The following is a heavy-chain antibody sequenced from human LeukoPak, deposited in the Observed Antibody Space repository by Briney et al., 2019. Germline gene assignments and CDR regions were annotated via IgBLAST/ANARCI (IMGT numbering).Heavy chain of an antibody. CDR2: INWNGGST. CDR3: ARGDDYGDPLDY. CDR1: GFTFDDYG. D-gene: IGHD4-17*01. J-gene: IGHJ4*02. Sequence: GGSLRLSCAASGFTFDDYGMSWVRQAPGKGLEWVSGINWNGGSTGYADSVKGRFTTSRDNAKNSLYLQMNSLRAEDTALYYCARGDDYGDPLDYWGQGTLVTVSS. V-gene: IGHV3-20*04.